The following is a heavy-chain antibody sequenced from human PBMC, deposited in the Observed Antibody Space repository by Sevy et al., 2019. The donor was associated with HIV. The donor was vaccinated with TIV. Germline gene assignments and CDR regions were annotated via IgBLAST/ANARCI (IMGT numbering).Heavy chain of an antibody. V-gene: IGHV3-23*01. CDR2: ISGSGGSGDET. J-gene: IGHJ4*02. Sequence: GGSLRLSCAASGFTFSSYAMNWVRQAPGKGLEWVSGISGSGGSGDETNYADSVKGRFTISRDDSKNSLYLQLNSLRAEDTAIYYCARKYDSSGYFDYWGQGTLVTVSS. CDR3: ARKYDSSGYFDY. CDR1: GFTFSSYA. D-gene: IGHD3-22*01.